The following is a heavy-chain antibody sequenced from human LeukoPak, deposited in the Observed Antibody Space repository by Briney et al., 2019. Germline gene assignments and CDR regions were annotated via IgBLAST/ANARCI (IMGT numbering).Heavy chain of an antibody. CDR3: ARSDGVGAGYYYYGVDV. CDR1: GGSFSGYY. V-gene: IGHV4-59*01. CDR2: ISYSGST. D-gene: IGHD1-26*01. J-gene: IGHJ6*02. Sequence: SETLSLTCAVYGGSFSGYYWSWIRQPTGKGLEWIGYISYSGSTFYNPSLQSRVTISVDTSKSHFSLQLSSVTSADTAVYYCARSDGVGAGYYYYGVDVWGLGTTVTVSS.